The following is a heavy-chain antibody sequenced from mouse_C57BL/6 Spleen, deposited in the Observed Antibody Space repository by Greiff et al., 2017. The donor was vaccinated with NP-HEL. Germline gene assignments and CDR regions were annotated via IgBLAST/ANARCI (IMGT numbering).Heavy chain of an antibody. J-gene: IGHJ2*01. D-gene: IGHD1-1*01. CDR3: ARSWYYGSLDY. CDR1: GYAFSSSW. CDR2: IYPGDGDT. Sequence: VQLQQSGPELVKPGASVKISCKASGYAFSSSWMNWVKQRPGKGLEWIGRIYPGDGDTNYNGKFKGKATLTADKSSSTAYMQLSSLTSEDSAVYFCARSWYYGSLDYWGQGTTLTVSS. V-gene: IGHV1-82*01.